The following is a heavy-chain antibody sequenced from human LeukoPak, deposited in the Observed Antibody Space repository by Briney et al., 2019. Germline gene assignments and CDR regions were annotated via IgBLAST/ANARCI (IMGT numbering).Heavy chain of an antibody. V-gene: IGHV3-74*01. D-gene: IGHD3-10*01. CDR3: ARGGSGTFHI. J-gene: IGHJ3*02. CDR2: INSDGGDS. Sequence: RGSLRLSCAASGFTFSGYWMHWVRHAPGKGLICVSRINSDGGDSTYADSVRGGFTISRDNAKNTLYLQMNSLRADDTAVYYCARGGSGTFHIWGQGTMVTVSS. CDR1: GFTFSGYW.